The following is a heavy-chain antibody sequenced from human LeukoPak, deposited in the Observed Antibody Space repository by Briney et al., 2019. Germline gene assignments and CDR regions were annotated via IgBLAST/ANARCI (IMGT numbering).Heavy chain of an antibody. Sequence: ASVKVSCKASGNTFTSYYMHWVRQAPGQGLEWMGIIYPSGGSTSYAQKYQGRVTMTRDTSTSTVYMELSSLRPEDTAVYYCARETYSSSWSDAFDIWGQGTMVTVSS. J-gene: IGHJ3*02. D-gene: IGHD6-13*01. CDR3: ARETYSSSWSDAFDI. CDR1: GNTFTSYY. CDR2: IYPSGGST. V-gene: IGHV1-46*01.